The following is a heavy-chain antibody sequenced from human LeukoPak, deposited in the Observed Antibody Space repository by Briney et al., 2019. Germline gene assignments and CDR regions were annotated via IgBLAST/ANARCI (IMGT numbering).Heavy chain of an antibody. Sequence: ASVKVSCKASGYTFTGYYMHWVRQAPGQGLEWMGWINPNSGGTNYAQKFQGRVTMTRDTTISTAYMELSRLRSDDTAVYYCARPMVRGVIPNWFDPWGQGTLVTVSS. CDR3: ARPMVRGVIPNWFDP. CDR1: GYTFTGYY. CDR2: INPNSGGT. J-gene: IGHJ5*02. D-gene: IGHD3-10*01. V-gene: IGHV1-2*02.